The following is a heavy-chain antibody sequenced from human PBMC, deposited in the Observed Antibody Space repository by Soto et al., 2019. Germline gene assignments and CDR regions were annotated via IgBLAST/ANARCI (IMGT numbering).Heavy chain of an antibody. CDR2: ISNSGSST. V-gene: IGHV3-23*01. CDR1: GFTFSNYG. Sequence: EVQLLESGGGLIQPGGSLRLACAASGFTFSNYGMNWVRQAPGKGLEWVSTISNSGSSTYYADSVKGRFTISGDNSKNMLFVQMNSLRVDDTAVYYCGKKITFGYRSDQGDHWGQGALVTVSS. D-gene: IGHD6-19*01. CDR3: GKKITFGYRSDQGDH. J-gene: IGHJ4*02.